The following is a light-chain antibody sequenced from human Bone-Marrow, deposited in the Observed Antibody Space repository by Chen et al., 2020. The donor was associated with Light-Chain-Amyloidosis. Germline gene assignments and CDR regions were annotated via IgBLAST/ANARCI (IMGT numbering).Light chain of an antibody. J-gene: IGLJ3*02. V-gene: IGLV1-40*01. CDR1: SSNIGAGYD. CDR2: GNS. CDR3: QSYDSSLSGWV. Sequence: QSVLTQPPSVSGAPGQRVTIPCTGSSSNIGAGYDVQWYQQLPGTAPKLLIYGNSNRPSGVPDRLSGSKSGTSASLAITGLQAEDEADYYCQSYDSSLSGWVFGGGTKLTVL.